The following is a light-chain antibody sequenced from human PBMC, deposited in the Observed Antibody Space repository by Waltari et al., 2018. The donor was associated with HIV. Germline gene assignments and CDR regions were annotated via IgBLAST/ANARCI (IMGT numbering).Light chain of an antibody. Sequence: QSALTQPRSVSGSPGQSVTITCTGTSSAVGGYNYVPWYQQHPGKAPKLIIYDVSKRPSGVPDRFSGSKSGDMASLTISGLQAEDEADYYCYSYAGAYTVIFGIGTKLTVL. CDR3: YSYAGAYTVI. V-gene: IGLV2-11*01. CDR2: DVS. J-gene: IGLJ2*01. CDR1: SSAVGGYNY.